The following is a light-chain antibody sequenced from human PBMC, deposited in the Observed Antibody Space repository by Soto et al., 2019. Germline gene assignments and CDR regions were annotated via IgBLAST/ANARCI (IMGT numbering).Light chain of an antibody. CDR3: SSYTGGRTYWV. CDR2: EVS. Sequence: QSALTQPASVSGSPGQSITISCTGTSSDIGAFNYVSWYQQHPGKAPKLIIFEVSNRPSGVSDRFSGAKSGNTASLIISGLQPEDEADYHCSSYTGGRTYWVFGGGTKVTVL. J-gene: IGLJ3*02. V-gene: IGLV2-14*01. CDR1: SSDIGAFNY.